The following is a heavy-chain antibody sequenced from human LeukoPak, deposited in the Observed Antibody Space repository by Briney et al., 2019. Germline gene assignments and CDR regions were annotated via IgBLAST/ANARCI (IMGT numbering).Heavy chain of an antibody. D-gene: IGHD6-13*01. V-gene: IGHV3-53*01. CDR2: IFSDGRT. CDR1: GFTVSSNY. CDR3: AKGIAGRPYYYYGMDV. Sequence: GGSLRLSCAASGFTVSSNYMSWVRQAPGKGLEWISVIFSDGRTFYADSVKGRFTISRDNSKNTLYLQMNSLRAEDTAIYYCAKGIAGRPYYYYGMDVWGQGTTVTVSS. J-gene: IGHJ6*02.